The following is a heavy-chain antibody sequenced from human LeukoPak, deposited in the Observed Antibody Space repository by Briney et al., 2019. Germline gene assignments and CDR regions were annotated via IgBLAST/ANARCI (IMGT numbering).Heavy chain of an antibody. V-gene: IGHV1-2*02. CDR2: INPNSGGT. CDR1: GYTFTGYY. CDR3: ARDVYEALWFDP. Sequence: ASVKVSCKASGYTFTGYYMHWARQAPGQGLEWVGWINPNSGGTNYAQKFQGRVTMTRDTSISTAYMELSRLRSDDTAVYYCARDVYEALWFDPWGQGTLVTVSS. J-gene: IGHJ5*02. D-gene: IGHD3-16*01.